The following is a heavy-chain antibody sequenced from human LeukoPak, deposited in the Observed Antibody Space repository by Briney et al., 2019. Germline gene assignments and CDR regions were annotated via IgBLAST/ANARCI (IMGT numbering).Heavy chain of an antibody. D-gene: IGHD5-18*01. CDR1: GGSISGYY. CDR2: IYYSGTT. Sequence: SETLSLTCTVSGGSISGYYWSWIRQPPGKGLEWIGCIYYSGTTNYNPSLRSRVTISVDTSKNQFSLKVSSVTAADTAMYYCARFGYSYGSDYWGQGTLVTVSS. V-gene: IGHV4-59*01. J-gene: IGHJ4*02. CDR3: ARFGYSYGSDY.